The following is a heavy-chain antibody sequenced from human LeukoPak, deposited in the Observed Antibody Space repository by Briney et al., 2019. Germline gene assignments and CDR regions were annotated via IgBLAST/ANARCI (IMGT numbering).Heavy chain of an antibody. D-gene: IGHD6-13*01. CDR3: AREAYSSSWYWSYYYYMDV. J-gene: IGHJ6*03. V-gene: IGHV4-61*02. CDR2: IYTSGST. CDR1: GGSISSGSYY. Sequence: SETLSLTCTVSGGSISSGSYYWSWIRQPAGKGLEWIGRIYTSGSTNYNPSLKSRVTISVDTSKNQFSLKLSSVTAADTAVYYCAREAYSSSWYWSYYYYMDVWGKGTTVTISS.